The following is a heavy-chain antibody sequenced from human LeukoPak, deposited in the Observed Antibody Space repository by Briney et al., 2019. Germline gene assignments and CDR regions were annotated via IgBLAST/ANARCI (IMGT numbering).Heavy chain of an antibody. D-gene: IGHD6-19*01. V-gene: IGHV1-2*02. CDR2: INPNSGGT. Sequence: GASVKVSCKASGGTFSSYTISWVRQAPGQGLEWMGWINPNSGGTNYAQNFQGRVTMTRDTSISTAYMELSRLRYDDTAIYYCARNLAVAGSDYWGQGTLVTVSS. CDR3: ARNLAVAGSDY. CDR1: GGTFSSYT. J-gene: IGHJ4*02.